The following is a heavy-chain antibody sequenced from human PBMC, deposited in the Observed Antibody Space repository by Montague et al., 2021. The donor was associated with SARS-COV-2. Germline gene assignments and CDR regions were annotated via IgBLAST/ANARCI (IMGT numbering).Heavy chain of an antibody. CDR1: GGSISSYY. CDR3: ARSRRITIFGVGLSNYYGMDV. Sequence: SKTLSLTCTVSGGSISSYYWSWIRQPPGKGLEWIGYIYYSGSTNYNPSLKSRVTISVDTSKNQFSLKLSSVTAADTAVYYCARSRRITIFGVGLSNYYGMDVWGQGTTVTASS. D-gene: IGHD3-3*01. J-gene: IGHJ6*02. V-gene: IGHV4-59*01. CDR2: IYYSGST.